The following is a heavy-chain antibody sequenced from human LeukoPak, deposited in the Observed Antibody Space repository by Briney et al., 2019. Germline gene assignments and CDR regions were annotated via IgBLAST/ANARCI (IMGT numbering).Heavy chain of an antibody. V-gene: IGHV1-2*06. CDR2: INPTTGVA. CDR3: ARLDRNYYYLDV. D-gene: IGHD1-1*01. CDR1: GYTFTVHY. J-gene: IGHJ6*03. Sequence: ASVKVSCKTSGYTFTVHYMNWVRQAPGQGLEWMGRINPTTGVANYAQKFQGRITVTRDTSINTAYMELSSLTSDDTAVYYCARLDRNYYYLDVWGQGTTVTVSS.